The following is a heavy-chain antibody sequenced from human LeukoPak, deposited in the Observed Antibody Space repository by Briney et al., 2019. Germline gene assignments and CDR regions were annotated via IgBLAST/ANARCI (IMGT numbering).Heavy chain of an antibody. V-gene: IGHV3-48*02. CDR2: ISSTSSPI. D-gene: IGHD5-24*01. Sequence: GGSLRLSCADSGFTFSDYRMKWVRQAPGKGLEWVAYISSTSSPIHYADSVKGRFTISRDNAKNSLFLQMNSLRDEDTAVYYCARPRDGYNYGAFDIWGQGTMVTVSS. CDR3: ARPRDGYNYGAFDI. CDR1: GFTFSDYR. J-gene: IGHJ3*02.